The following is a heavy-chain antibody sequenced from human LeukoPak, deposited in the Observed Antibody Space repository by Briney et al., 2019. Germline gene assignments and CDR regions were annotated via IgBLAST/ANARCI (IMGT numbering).Heavy chain of an antibody. V-gene: IGHV3-11*01. CDR2: ISSSGSTI. D-gene: IGHD5-12*01. J-gene: IGHJ3*02. CDR3: ARSARYSGYDRAAFDI. CDR1: GFTFSDYY. Sequence: GGSLRPSCAASGFTFSDYYMSWIRQAPGKGLEWVSYISSSGSTIYYADSVKGRFTISRDNAKNSLYLQMNSLRAEDTAVYYCARSARYSGYDRAAFDIWGQGTMVTVSS.